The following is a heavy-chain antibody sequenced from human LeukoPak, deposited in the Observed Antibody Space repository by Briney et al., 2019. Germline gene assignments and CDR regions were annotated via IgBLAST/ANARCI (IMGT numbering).Heavy chain of an antibody. CDR2: IYTSGST. V-gene: IGHV4-61*02. Sequence: SETLSLTCTVSGGSISSATYYWSWIRQPAGKGLEWIGRIYTSGSTNYNPSLKSRVTISVDTSKNQFSLKLSSVTAADTAVYYCARDGLGSRPLDYWGQGTLVTVSS. D-gene: IGHD2-15*01. CDR3: ARDGLGSRPLDY. CDR1: GGSISSATYY. J-gene: IGHJ4*02.